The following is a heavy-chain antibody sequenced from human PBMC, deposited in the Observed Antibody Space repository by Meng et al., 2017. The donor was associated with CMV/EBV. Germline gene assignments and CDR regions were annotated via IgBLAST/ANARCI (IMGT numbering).Heavy chain of an antibody. D-gene: IGHD3-3*01. CDR3: ARVYPTIFGVVRSIDV. CDR2: MNPNSGNT. CDR1: GYTFTSYD. J-gene: IGHJ6*02. V-gene: IGHV1-8*03. Sequence: ASVKVSCKASGYTFTSYDINWVRQATGQGLEWMGWMNPNSGNTGYAQKFQGRVTITRNTSISTAYMELSSLRSEDTAVYYCARVYPTIFGVVRSIDVWGQGTTVTVSS.